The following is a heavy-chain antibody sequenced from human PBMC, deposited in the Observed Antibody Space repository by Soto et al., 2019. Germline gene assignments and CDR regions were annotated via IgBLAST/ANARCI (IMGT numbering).Heavy chain of an antibody. CDR2: ISGSGGST. J-gene: IGHJ4*02. CDR1: GFTFSSYA. V-gene: IGHV3-23*01. CDR3: AKTRGYDILTGSTSGYFDY. D-gene: IGHD3-9*01. Sequence: GGSLRLSCAASGFTFSSYAMSWVRQAPGKGLEWVSAISGSGGSTYYADSVKGRFTISRDNSKNTLYLQMNSLRAEDTAVYYCAKTRGYDILTGSTSGYFDYWGQGTLVTVSS.